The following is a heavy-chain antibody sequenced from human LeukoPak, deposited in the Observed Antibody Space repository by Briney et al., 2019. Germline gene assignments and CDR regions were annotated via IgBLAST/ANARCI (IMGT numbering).Heavy chain of an antibody. V-gene: IGHV4-39*01. D-gene: IGHD5-12*01. CDR2: IYYSGST. J-gene: IGHJ4*02. CDR1: GGSISSSSYY. Sequence: SETLSLTCTVSGGSISSSSYYWGWIRQPPGKGLEWIGSIYYSGSTYYNPSLKSRVAISVDTSKNQFSLKLSSVTAADTAVYYCARSDSGYDLAAFDYWGQGTLVTVSS. CDR3: ARSDSGYDLAAFDY.